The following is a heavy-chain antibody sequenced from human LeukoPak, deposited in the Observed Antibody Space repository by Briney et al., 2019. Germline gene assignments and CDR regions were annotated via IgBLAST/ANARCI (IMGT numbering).Heavy chain of an antibody. Sequence: SETLSLTCTVSGGFISSGGYYWSWIRQHPGKGLEWIGYIYYSGSTYYNPSLKSRVTISVDTSKNQFSLKLSSVTAADTAVYYCARDGTPRSEADYWGQGTLVTVSS. J-gene: IGHJ4*02. CDR2: IYYSGST. CDR3: ARDGTPRSEADY. V-gene: IGHV4-31*03. CDR1: GGFISSGGYY. D-gene: IGHD1-26*01.